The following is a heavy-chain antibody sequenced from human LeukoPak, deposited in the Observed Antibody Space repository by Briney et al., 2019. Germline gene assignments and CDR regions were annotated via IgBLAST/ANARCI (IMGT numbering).Heavy chain of an antibody. V-gene: IGHV3-66*01. CDR3: ARESNSGYYLSY. CDR2: IYSGGRT. CDR1: GFTVSSNY. J-gene: IGHJ4*02. Sequence: GGSLRLSCAASGFTVSSNYMSWVRQAPGKGLEWVSVIYSGGRTYYADSVKGRFTISRDNSKNTLYLQMSSLRAEDTALYYCARESNSGYYLSYWGQGTLVTVSS. D-gene: IGHD3-22*01.